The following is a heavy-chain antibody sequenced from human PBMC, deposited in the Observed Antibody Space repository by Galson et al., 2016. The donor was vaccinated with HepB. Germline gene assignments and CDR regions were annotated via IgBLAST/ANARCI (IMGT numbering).Heavy chain of an antibody. CDR3: ARSRGDTGNFQWDY. CDR1: GFSLSTSAVG. Sequence: PALVKPTQTLTLTCTFSGFSLSTSAVGVGWIRQSPGKALEWLALIYWDDDKFYSTSLESRLTVTKDTAKNQVVLTVTNTDPVATATYYWARSRGDTGNFQWDYWGQGTLVTVSS. D-gene: IGHD1-7*01. J-gene: IGHJ4*02. CDR2: IYWDDDK. V-gene: IGHV2-5*02.